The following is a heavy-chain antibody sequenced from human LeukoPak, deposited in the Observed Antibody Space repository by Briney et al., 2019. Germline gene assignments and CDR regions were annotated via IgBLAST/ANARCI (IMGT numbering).Heavy chain of an antibody. V-gene: IGHV1-69*06. D-gene: IGHD1-20*01. Sequence: GSSVNVSCKASGVTFTSYAISWVRQAPGQGLEWMGRIIPIFGTANYAQKFQGRVTITADKSTSTAYMELSSLRSEDTAVYYCAREITGTQRAFDYWGQGTLVTVSS. J-gene: IGHJ4*02. CDR2: IIPIFGTA. CDR3: AREITGTQRAFDY. CDR1: GVTFTSYA.